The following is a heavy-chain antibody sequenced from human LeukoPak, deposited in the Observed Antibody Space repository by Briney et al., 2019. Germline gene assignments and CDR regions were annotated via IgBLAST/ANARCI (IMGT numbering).Heavy chain of an antibody. CDR1: GYTFTSYG. V-gene: IGHV1-18*01. Sequence: ASVKVSCKASGYTFTSYGISWVRQAPGQGLEWVGWISAYNGNTNYAQKLQGRVTMTTDTSTSTAYMELRSLRSDDTAVYYCAREGGYCSGGSCSAYFDYWGQGTLVTVSS. J-gene: IGHJ4*02. CDR2: ISAYNGNT. D-gene: IGHD2-15*01. CDR3: AREGGYCSGGSCSAYFDY.